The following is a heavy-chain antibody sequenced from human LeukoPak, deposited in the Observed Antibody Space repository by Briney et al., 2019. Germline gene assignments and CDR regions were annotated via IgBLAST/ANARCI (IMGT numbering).Heavy chain of an antibody. Sequence: GGSLRLSCAASGFSFSAYEMVWVRQAPGMGLEWTSYITGSGNTKYYLDSVKGRFSIYRDNAKNSLYLQMNSLRAEDTAIYYCARAICSRGSCYSLVTFDMWGQGAMVTVSS. CDR2: ITGSGNTK. CDR1: GFSFSAYE. D-gene: IGHD2-15*01. CDR3: ARAICSRGSCYSLVTFDM. V-gene: IGHV3-48*03. J-gene: IGHJ3*02.